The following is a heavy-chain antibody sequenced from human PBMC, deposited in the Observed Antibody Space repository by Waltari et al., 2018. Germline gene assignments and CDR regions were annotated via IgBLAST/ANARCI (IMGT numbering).Heavy chain of an antibody. V-gene: IGHV3-20*04. CDR1: GFPLDHYA. D-gene: IGHD4-4*01. CDR3: ARVNSNYVNWFDP. J-gene: IGHJ5*02. CDR2: INWDGSST. Sequence: EEQLVESGGGVVRPGGYLRVSCAASGFPLDHYAMAWVRQAPGKGLEWVSGINWDGSSTGYADSVKGRFTISRDNAKNSLHLHVNSLTAEDTAFYYCARVNSNYVNWFDPWGQGTLVIVSS.